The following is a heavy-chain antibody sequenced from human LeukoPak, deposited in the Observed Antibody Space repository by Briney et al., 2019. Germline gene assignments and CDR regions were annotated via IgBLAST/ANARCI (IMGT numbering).Heavy chain of an antibody. CDR2: INPNSGGT. D-gene: IGHD2-2*01. CDR3: ATDCSSTSCYVPFDY. CDR1: GYTFTSYG. J-gene: IGHJ4*02. V-gene: IGHV1-2*02. Sequence: EASVKVSCKASGYTFTSYGINWVRQAPGQGLDYMGWINPNSGGTNYAQKFQGRVTMTRDTSISTAYMELSRLRSDDTAVYYCATDCSSTSCYVPFDYWGQGTLVTVSS.